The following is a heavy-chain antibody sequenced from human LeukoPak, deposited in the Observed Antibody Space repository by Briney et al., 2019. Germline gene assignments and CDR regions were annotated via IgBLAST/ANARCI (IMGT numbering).Heavy chain of an antibody. CDR1: AFTFSSYA. CDR3: ARDRSGETIFDY. CDR2: ISYDGSNK. V-gene: IGHV3-30-3*01. D-gene: IGHD3-3*01. Sequence: GGSLTLSCAASAFTFSSYAMHWVRQAPGKGLEWVAVISYDGSNKYYADSVKGRFTISRDNSKNTLYLQMNSLRAEDTAVYYCARDRSGETIFDYGGEGTLVTVSS. J-gene: IGHJ4*02.